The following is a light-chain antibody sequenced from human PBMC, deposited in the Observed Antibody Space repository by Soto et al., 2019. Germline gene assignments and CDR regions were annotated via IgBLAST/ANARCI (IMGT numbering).Light chain of an antibody. CDR3: TSYTGSATPYG. V-gene: IGLV2-14*01. CDR1: SSDVGGYNY. J-gene: IGLJ1*01. Sequence: QSVLTQPASVSGSPGQSITISCTGTSSDVGGYNYVSWYQQHPGTAPKLMIYEVRHRPSGVSNRFSGSKSGNTASLTISGLQHEDEAIYYCTSYTGSATPYGFGTGTKVTVL. CDR2: EVR.